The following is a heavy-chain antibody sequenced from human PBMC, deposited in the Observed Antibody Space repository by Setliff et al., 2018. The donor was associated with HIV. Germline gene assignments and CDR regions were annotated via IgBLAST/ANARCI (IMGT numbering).Heavy chain of an antibody. D-gene: IGHD2-21*01. CDR3: ARGRWGCGDFYS. Sequence: SETLSLTCGISGASINNNAYYWGWIRQPPRKELEWVGSIFSSGDTYYNPSLQSRVTISVDTSKNHLSLILDSVTAADAALYYCARGRWGCGDFYSWGQGTLVTVSS. V-gene: IGHV4-39*07. J-gene: IGHJ4*02. CDR1: GASINNNAYY. CDR2: IFSSGDT.